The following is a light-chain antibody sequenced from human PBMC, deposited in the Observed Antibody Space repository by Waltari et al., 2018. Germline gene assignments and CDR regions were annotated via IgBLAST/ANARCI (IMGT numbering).Light chain of an antibody. Sequence: AVQLTQSPSSLSASVGDRVTITCRASQAISSALAWYQQKPGKAPNLLIDDAANLESGVPSRVTGSGSGTHFTLPISSLQPADFAPYYCQQLHSYPVTFGGGTKVEIK. V-gene: IGKV1-13*02. CDR2: DAA. J-gene: IGKJ4*01. CDR3: QQLHSYPVT. CDR1: QAISSA.